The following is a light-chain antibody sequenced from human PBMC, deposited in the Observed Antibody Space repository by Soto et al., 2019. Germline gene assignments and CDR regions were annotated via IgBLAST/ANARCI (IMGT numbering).Light chain of an antibody. Sequence: DIQMTQSPSTLSASVGYRFTIICRASQSISTWLAWYQLKPGKAPKLLIYDASTLEGGVPSRFSGSGSGTEFTLAISSLQPDDFATYYCQQYDNYRAFGQGTTGDIK. CDR2: DAS. CDR1: QSISTW. J-gene: IGKJ1*01. CDR3: QQYDNYRA. V-gene: IGKV1-5*02.